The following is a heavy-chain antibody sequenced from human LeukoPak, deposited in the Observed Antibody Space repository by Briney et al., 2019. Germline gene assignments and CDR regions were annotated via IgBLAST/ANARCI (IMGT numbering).Heavy chain of an antibody. D-gene: IGHD3-10*01. CDR2: IYDSGST. CDR1: GGSISSYY. Sequence: SETLSLTCSVSGGSISSYYWSWIRQPSGKGLEYIGYIYDSGSTNYNPSLKSRVTISIDTSKNQFSLKLSSVTAADTAVYYCARGHYYGSGSYSRFDYWGQGTLVTVSS. V-gene: IGHV4-59*13. J-gene: IGHJ4*02. CDR3: ARGHYYGSGSYSRFDY.